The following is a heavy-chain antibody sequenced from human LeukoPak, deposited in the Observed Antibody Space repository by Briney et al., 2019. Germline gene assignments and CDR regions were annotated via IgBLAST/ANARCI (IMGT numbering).Heavy chain of an antibody. V-gene: IGHV3-21*01. J-gene: IGHJ4*02. Sequence: SGGSLRLSCAASGFTFSSYSMNWVRQAPGKGLEWVSSISSSSSYIYYADSVKGRFTISRDNAKNSQYLQMNSLRAEDTAVYYCAKIDTYCTNGVCYIGGMDYWGQGTLVTVSS. CDR1: GFTFSSYS. CDR2: ISSSSSYI. CDR3: AKIDTYCTNGVCYIGGMDY. D-gene: IGHD2-8*01.